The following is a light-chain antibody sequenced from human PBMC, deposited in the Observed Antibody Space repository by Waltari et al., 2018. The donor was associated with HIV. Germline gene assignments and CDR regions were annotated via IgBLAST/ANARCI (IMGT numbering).Light chain of an antibody. CDR3: AFFTDDNTLL. V-gene: IGLV2-14*03. CDR1: GGDFVLYNF. J-gene: IGLJ3*02. Sequence: SAVTQPASVSGLPGQSNTIACTGDGGDFVLYNFVSWYQQHPAKLPRLIVYDVDSRASGIATRFSRSMSGHTASLSISGLRAEDEADYYSAFFTDDNTLLFGGGTKVTVL. CDR2: DVD.